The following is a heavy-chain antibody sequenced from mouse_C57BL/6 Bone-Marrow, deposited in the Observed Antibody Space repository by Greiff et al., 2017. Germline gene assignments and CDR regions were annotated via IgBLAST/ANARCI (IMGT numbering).Heavy chain of an antibody. J-gene: IGHJ3*01. V-gene: IGHV1-26*01. D-gene: IGHD1-1*01. Sequence: EVQLQQSGPELVKPGASVKISCKASGYTFTDYYMNWVKQSHGKSLEWIGDINPNNGGTSYNQKFKGKATLTVDKSSSTAYMERRSLTSEDSAVYYCARGGYYYGSSPQAWFAYWGQGTLVTVSA. CDR2: INPNNGGT. CDR3: ARGGYYYGSSPQAWFAY. CDR1: GYTFTDYY.